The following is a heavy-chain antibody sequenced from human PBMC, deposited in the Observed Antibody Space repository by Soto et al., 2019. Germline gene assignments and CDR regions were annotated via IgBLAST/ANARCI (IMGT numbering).Heavy chain of an antibody. J-gene: IGHJ5*01. D-gene: IGHD5-12*01. Sequence: EVQLVESGGGLVQPGGSLRLSCEAYGFTFSSYWMGWVRQAPGKGLEWVANINRDGSERYYVDSVKGRFTISRDNAKNSVYLQMKSLRGEDSAVYYCAIEPSRGDGYVFGSWGQGALVTVSS. CDR1: GFTFSSYW. CDR3: AIEPSRGDGYVFGS. V-gene: IGHV3-7*01. CDR2: INRDGSER.